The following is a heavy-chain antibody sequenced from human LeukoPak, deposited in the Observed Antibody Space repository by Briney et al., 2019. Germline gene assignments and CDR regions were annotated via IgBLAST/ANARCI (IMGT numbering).Heavy chain of an antibody. CDR3: AKDRVGQTTVVTVFDY. J-gene: IGHJ4*02. V-gene: IGHV3-23*01. CDR1: GLTFSRFA. Sequence: GGSLRLSCEASGLTFSRFAMSWVRQAPGKGLEWVSAISGSGNNTYYADPVKGRFTISRENSKNTLYLQMNSLRAEDTAVYYCAKDRVGQTTVVTVFDYWGQGTLVTVSS. D-gene: IGHD4-23*01. CDR2: ISGSGNNT.